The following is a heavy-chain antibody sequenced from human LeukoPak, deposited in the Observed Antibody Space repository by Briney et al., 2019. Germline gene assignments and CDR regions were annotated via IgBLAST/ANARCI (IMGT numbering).Heavy chain of an antibody. CDR3: ARDTNGDYYDFWSEFDY. V-gene: IGHV1-18*01. Sequence: ASVKVSCKASGYTFPSYGISWVRQPPGQGLEWMGWVSAYNGNTNYAQKLQGRVTMTIDTSTSIAYMELRSLRSDDTAVYYCARDTNGDYYDFWSEFDYWGQGTLVTVSS. CDR1: GYTFPSYG. J-gene: IGHJ4*02. D-gene: IGHD3-3*01. CDR2: VSAYNGNT.